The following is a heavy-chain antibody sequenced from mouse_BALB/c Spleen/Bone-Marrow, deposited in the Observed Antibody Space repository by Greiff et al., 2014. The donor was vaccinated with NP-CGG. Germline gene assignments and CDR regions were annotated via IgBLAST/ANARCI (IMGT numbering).Heavy chain of an antibody. CDR1: GYTSTEYI. V-gene: IGHV1-62-2*01. CDR3: ARHEKANYGNYAMDY. Sequence: VQLQQSGAELVEPGASVKLSCKASGYTSTEYIIHWVKQRSGQGLEWIGWFYPGSGSIKYNEKFKDKATLTADKSSSTVYMELSRLTSEDSAVYFCARHEKANYGNYAMDYWGQGTSVTVSS. CDR2: FYPGSGSI. D-gene: IGHD1-1*01. J-gene: IGHJ4*01.